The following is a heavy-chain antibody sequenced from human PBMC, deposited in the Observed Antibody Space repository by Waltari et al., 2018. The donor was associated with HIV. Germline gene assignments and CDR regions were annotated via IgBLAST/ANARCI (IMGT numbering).Heavy chain of an antibody. CDR3: ARAGPAAATPHYYYGMDV. Sequence: QVQLVQSGAEVKKPGSSVKVSCKAPGGTFRSYAIRWVRQAPGQGLEWMGGIIPIFGTANYAQKFQGRVTITADESTSTAYMELSSLRSEDTAVYYCARAGPAAATPHYYYGMDVWGQGTTVTVSS. D-gene: IGHD2-15*01. CDR1: GGTFRSYA. J-gene: IGHJ6*02. CDR2: IIPIFGTA. V-gene: IGHV1-69*01.